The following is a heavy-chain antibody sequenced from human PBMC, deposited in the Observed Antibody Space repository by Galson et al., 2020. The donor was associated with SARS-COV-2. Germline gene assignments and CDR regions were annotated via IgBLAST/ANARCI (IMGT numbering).Heavy chain of an antibody. V-gene: IGHV3-30*18. CDR1: RLTFRNYG. CDR3: AKMGGMDAYDL. CDR2: ISYDGSNK. Sequence: SCAASRLTFRNYGMHWVRQAPGKGLEWVAVISYDGSNKVYTDSVKGRFTISRDNSKNTLYLQMNSLRADDTAVYYCAKMGGMDAYDLWGQGTLVTVSS. J-gene: IGHJ3*01. D-gene: IGHD3-16*01.